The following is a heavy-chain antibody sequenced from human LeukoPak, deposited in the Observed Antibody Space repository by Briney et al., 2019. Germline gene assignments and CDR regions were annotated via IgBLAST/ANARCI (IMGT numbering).Heavy chain of an antibody. CDR1: GFSFKDTG. J-gene: IGHJ4*02. V-gene: IGHV3-30*19. CDR2: ISYDGSNK. D-gene: IGHD2-2*01. CDR3: AREKVVPAATPFDY. Sequence: PGGSLRLSCAASGFSFKDTGMHWVRQAPGKGLEWVAVISYDGSNKYYADSVKGRFTISRDNSKNTLYLQMNSLRAEDTAVYYCAREKVVPAATPFDYWGQGTLVTVSS.